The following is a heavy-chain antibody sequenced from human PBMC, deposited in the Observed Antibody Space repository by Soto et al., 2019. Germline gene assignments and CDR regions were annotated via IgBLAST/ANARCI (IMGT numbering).Heavy chain of an antibody. CDR2: IWYDESNK. V-gene: IGHV3-33*01. D-gene: IGHD3-22*01. CDR1: GFTFSSYG. CDR3: ARSLSYYYDSSGYPDY. Sequence: LRLSCAASGFTFSSYGMHWVRQAPGKGLEWVAVIWYDESNKYYADSVKGRFTISRDNSKNTLYLQMNSLRAEDTAVYYCARSLSYYYDSSGYPDYWGQGTLVTVSS. J-gene: IGHJ4*02.